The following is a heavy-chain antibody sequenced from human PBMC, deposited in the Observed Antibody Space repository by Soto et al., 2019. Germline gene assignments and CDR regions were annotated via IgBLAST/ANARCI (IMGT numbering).Heavy chain of an antibody. CDR3: ARADCTGAYCYSWPFNYGVDV. D-gene: IGHD2-15*01. J-gene: IGHJ6*01. CDR1: GFTFNTYG. Sequence: QVQLVESGGGVVQPGGSLRLSCTTSGFTFNTYGMHWVRQAPGKGLEWVAIIWYDGSNKYYADSVKGQFTISRDNSKNTLYLQMNSLRAEDTALYYCARADCTGAYCYSWPFNYGVDVW. CDR2: IWYDGSNK. V-gene: IGHV3-33*08.